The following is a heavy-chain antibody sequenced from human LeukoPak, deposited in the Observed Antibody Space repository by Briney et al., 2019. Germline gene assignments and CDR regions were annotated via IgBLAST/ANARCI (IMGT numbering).Heavy chain of an antibody. V-gene: IGHV3-43*01. J-gene: IGHJ3*02. CDR2: ISWDGGST. Sequence: PGGSLRLSCAASGFTFDDYTMHWVRQAPGKGLEWVSLISWDGGSTYYADSVKGRFTISRDNAKNSLYLQMNSLRAEDTAVYYCARGRAFDIWGQGTMVTVSS. CDR3: ARGRAFDI. CDR1: GFTFDDYT.